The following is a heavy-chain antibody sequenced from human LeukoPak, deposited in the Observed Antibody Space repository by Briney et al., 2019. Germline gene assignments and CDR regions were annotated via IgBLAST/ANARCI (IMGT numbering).Heavy chain of an antibody. Sequence: GGSLRLSCAASGFTFSSNWMSWVRQAPGKGLEWVANIKEDGSEKYYVDSVKGRFTISRDNSKNTLYLQMNSLRPEDTAVYYCAKTYYDFWSGYLLDYWGQGTLVTVSS. V-gene: IGHV3-7*01. D-gene: IGHD3-3*01. CDR3: AKTYYDFWSGYLLDY. CDR1: GFTFSSNW. CDR2: IKEDGSEK. J-gene: IGHJ4*02.